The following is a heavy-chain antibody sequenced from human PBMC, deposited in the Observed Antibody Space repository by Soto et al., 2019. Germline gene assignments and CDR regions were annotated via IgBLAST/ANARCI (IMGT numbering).Heavy chain of an antibody. Sequence: SVKVSCKASGGTFSSYAISWVRQAPGQGLEWMGVIIPIFGTANYAQKFQGRVTITADEPTSTAYMELSSLRSEDTAVYDCVPFYYYGSGSYGMDVGGQGTTVTVSS. V-gene: IGHV1-69*13. J-gene: IGHJ6*02. CDR3: VPFYYYGSGSYGMDV. CDR1: GGTFSSYA. CDR2: IIPIFGTA. D-gene: IGHD3-10*01.